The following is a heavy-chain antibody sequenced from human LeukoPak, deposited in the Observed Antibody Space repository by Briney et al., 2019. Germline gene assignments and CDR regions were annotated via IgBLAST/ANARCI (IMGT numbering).Heavy chain of an antibody. J-gene: IGHJ5*02. Sequence: SETLSPTCTVSGGSISSYYWSWIRQPPGKGLEWIGYIYYSGSTNYNPSLKSRVTISVDTSKNQFSLKLSSVTAADTAVYYCARKGYYGPFDPWGQGTLVTVSS. CDR3: ARKGYYGPFDP. D-gene: IGHD3-10*01. CDR1: GGSISSYY. CDR2: IYYSGST. V-gene: IGHV4-59*08.